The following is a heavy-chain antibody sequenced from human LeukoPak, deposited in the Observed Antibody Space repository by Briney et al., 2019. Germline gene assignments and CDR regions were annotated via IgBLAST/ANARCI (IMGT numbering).Heavy chain of an antibody. J-gene: IGHJ6*03. D-gene: IGHD2-15*01. CDR3: ARVSELVVAATTYYYYYYMGV. CDR1: GGSISSPY. Sequence: SETLSLTCTVSGGSISSPYWTWIRQPAGKGLEWIGRFYTGGIANYNPSLKSRVTMSVDTSKNQFSLKLSSVTAADTAVYYCARVSELVVAATTYYYYYYMGVWGKGTTVTVSS. V-gene: IGHV4-4*07. CDR2: FYTGGIA.